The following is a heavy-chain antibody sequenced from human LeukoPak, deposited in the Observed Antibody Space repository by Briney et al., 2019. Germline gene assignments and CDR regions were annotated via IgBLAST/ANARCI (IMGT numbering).Heavy chain of an antibody. CDR1: AFTFSLYW. J-gene: IGHJ4*02. D-gene: IGHD5-12*01. CDR3: AREGRVSGYDFDC. CDR2: INSDGRSI. V-gene: IGHV3-74*03. Sequence: GGSLRLSCAATAFTFSLYWMHWVRQPPGNLLVWVSRINSDGRSIAYADTGRGRFTISRDNAKNTLYLKMNSLRVEDTAVYYCAREGRVSGYDFDCWGQGTLVTVSS.